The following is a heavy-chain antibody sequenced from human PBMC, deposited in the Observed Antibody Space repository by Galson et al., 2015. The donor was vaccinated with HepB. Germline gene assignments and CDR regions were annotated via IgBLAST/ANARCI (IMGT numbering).Heavy chain of an antibody. D-gene: IGHD6-13*01. CDR2: INAGNGNT. CDR3: ARFAPSSSWYSWDAGFDY. V-gene: IGHV1-3*01. Sequence: SVKVSCKASGYTFTSYAMHWVRQAPGQRLEWMGWINAGNGNTKYSQKFQGRVTITRDTSASTAYMELSSLRSEDTAVYYCARFAPSSSWYSWDAGFDYWGQGTLVTVSS. J-gene: IGHJ4*02. CDR1: GYTFTSYA.